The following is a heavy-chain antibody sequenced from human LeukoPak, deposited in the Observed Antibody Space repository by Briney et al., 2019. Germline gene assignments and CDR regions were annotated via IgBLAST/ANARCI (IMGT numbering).Heavy chain of an antibody. CDR3: AKRLGYYDSSEGYFDY. CDR2: IYTSGST. V-gene: IGHV3-66*02. Sequence: GGSLRLTCAASGFTVSSNYMSWVRQAPGKGLEWVSLIYTSGSTFYADSVMGRFTISRDISKNTLYLQMNSLRAEDTAVYYCAKRLGYYDSSEGYFDYWGQGTLVTVSS. J-gene: IGHJ4*02. CDR1: GFTVSSNY. D-gene: IGHD3-22*01.